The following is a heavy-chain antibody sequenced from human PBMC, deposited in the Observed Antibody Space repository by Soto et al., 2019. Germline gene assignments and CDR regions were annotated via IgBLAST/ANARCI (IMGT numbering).Heavy chain of an antibody. CDR3: ARDAGSYYGDAFDI. Sequence: GGSLRLSCAASGFTFSSYGMHWVRQAPGKGLEWVAVIWYDGSNKYYADSVKGRFTISRDNSKNTLYLQMNSLRAEDTAVYYCARDAGSYYGDAFDIWGQGTMVTVSS. CDR2: IWYDGSNK. CDR1: GFTFSSYG. D-gene: IGHD1-26*01. V-gene: IGHV3-33*01. J-gene: IGHJ3*02.